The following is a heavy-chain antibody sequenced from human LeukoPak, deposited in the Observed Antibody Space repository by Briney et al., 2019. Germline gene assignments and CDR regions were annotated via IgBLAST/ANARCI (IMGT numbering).Heavy chain of an antibody. V-gene: IGHV4-59*01. CDR3: AGEQWYAFQI. Sequence: SETLSLTCTVSGGSISSYYWSWIRQPPGKGLEWIGYISYSGTTNYNPSLKSRVTLSVDTSKNQFSLKLNSVTAADTAVYYCAGEQWYAFQIWGQGTMVTVSS. D-gene: IGHD6-19*01. CDR2: ISYSGTT. J-gene: IGHJ3*02. CDR1: GGSISSYY.